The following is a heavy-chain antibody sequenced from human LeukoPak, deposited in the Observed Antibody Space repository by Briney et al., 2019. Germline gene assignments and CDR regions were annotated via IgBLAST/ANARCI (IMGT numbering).Heavy chain of an antibody. Sequence: GASVKVSCKASGYTFTSYYMHWVRQAPGQGLEWMRIINPSGGITNYAQKFQGRVTMTRDTSTRTLYMELSSLRSEDTAVYYCAREKYSSGWHHFDYWGQGTLVTVSS. V-gene: IGHV1-46*01. CDR1: GYTFTSYY. CDR2: INPSGGIT. D-gene: IGHD6-19*01. J-gene: IGHJ4*02. CDR3: AREKYSSGWHHFDY.